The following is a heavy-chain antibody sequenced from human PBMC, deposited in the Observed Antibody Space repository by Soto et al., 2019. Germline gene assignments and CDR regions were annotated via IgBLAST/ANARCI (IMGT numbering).Heavy chain of an antibody. V-gene: IGHV3-30*18. CDR1: GFTFSAFG. Sequence: GGSLRLSCAASGFTFSAFGMHWVRQAPGKGLEWVAIISYDGILKYYADSVKGRFTISRDTSKSALYLQMNSLRPEDTAVYYCAKDFKISGGHYGSLNYYYGMDVWGQGTTDTVSS. CDR3: AKDFKISGGHYGSLNYYYGMDV. J-gene: IGHJ6*02. CDR2: ISYDGILK. D-gene: IGHD3-10*01.